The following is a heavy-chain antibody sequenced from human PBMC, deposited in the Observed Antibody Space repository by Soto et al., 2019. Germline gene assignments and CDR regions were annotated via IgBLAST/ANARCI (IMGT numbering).Heavy chain of an antibody. V-gene: IGHV4-61*01. CDR3: ARDRSGNLHACDFFGI. CDR1: GGSVSSGSRY. CDR2: IDYNGST. Sequence: SSETLSLTCTVSGGSVSSGSRYWSWIRQPPGMGLVWIVYIDYNGSTNYNPSLKIRVAISVDMSKKQFSLTLDSATAAATSVYECARDRSGNLHACDFFGIWGQGTMVTVSS. J-gene: IGHJ3*02. D-gene: IGHD2-21*01.